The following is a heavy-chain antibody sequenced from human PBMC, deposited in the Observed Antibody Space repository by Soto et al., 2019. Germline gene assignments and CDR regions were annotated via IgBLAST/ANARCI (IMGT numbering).Heavy chain of an antibody. CDR1: GYTFTSYY. J-gene: IGHJ4*02. CDR3: ARCRMYYYDSSGYWDLFDY. Sequence: ASVKVSCRASGYTFTSYYMHWVRQAPGQGLEWMGIINPSGGSTSYAQKFQGRVTMTRDTSTSTVYMELSSLISEDTAVYYCARCRMYYYDSSGYWDLFDYWGQGTLVTVSS. V-gene: IGHV1-46*01. D-gene: IGHD3-22*01. CDR2: INPSGGST.